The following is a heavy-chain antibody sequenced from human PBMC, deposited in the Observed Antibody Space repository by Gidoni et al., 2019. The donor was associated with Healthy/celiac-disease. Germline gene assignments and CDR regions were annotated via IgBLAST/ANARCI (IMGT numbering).Heavy chain of an antibody. Sequence: EVQLVESGGGLVQPGGSLRLSCAASGFTFSSYSMNWVRQAPGKGLEWVSYISSSSSTIYYADSVKGRFTISRDNAKNSLYLQMNSLRAEDTAVYYSASGYSSSLDYWGQGTLVTVSS. CDR1: GFTFSSYS. J-gene: IGHJ4*02. D-gene: IGHD6-13*01. CDR2: ISSSSSTI. V-gene: IGHV3-48*01. CDR3: ASGYSSSLDY.